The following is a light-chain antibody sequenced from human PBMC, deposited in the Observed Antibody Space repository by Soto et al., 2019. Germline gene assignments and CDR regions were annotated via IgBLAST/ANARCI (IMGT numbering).Light chain of an antibody. CDR1: QTISSW. Sequence: DIQMTQSPSTLSGSVGDRVTITCRASQTISSWLAWYQQKPGKAPKLLIYKASTLKSGVPSRFSGSGSGTDFTLTISCLQSEDFATYCCQQYYSYPITFGQGTRLEIK. CDR3: QQYYSYPIT. CDR2: KAS. J-gene: IGKJ5*01. V-gene: IGKV1-5*03.